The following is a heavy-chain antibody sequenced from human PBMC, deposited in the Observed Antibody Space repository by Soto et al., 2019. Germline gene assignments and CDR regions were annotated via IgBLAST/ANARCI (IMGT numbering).Heavy chain of an antibody. J-gene: IGHJ3*02. Sequence: QVQLQESGPGLVKPSETLSLTCTVSGGSISSYYWSWIRQPPGKGLEWIGYIYYSGSTNYNPSLKSRVTISVDTSKNQFSLKLSSVAAADTAVYYCARVGRYYYGSGRYGGDAFDIWGQGTMVTVSS. CDR2: IYYSGST. CDR1: GGSISSYY. CDR3: ARVGRYYYGSGRYGGDAFDI. V-gene: IGHV4-59*01. D-gene: IGHD3-10*01.